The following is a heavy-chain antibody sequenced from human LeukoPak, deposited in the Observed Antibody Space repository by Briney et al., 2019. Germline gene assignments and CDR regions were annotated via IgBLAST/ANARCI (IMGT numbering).Heavy chain of an antibody. V-gene: IGHV3-64*01. D-gene: IGHD5-18*01. CDR2: ISSNGGST. J-gene: IGHJ5*02. CDR3: ARVRAGYSYGLDP. Sequence: AGGSLRLSCAASGFTFSSYAMHWVRQAPGRGLEYVSAISSNGGSTYYANSVKGRFTISRDNSKNTLYLQMGSLRAEDMAVYYCARVRAGYSYGLDPWGQGTLVTVSS. CDR1: GFTFSSYA.